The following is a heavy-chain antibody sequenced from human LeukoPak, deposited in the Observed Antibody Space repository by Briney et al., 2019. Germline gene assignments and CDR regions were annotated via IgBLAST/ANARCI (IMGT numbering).Heavy chain of an antibody. D-gene: IGHD6-19*01. V-gene: IGHV1-2*02. Sequence: GASVKASCKASGYTFTGYYIHWVRQAPGQGLEWMGWINPNSGATNYAQKSQGRVTMIRDTSISTAYMELSRLRYDDTAVYYCARDQGSSGWSDFDYWGQGTLVTVSS. CDR2: INPNSGAT. CDR3: ARDQGSSGWSDFDY. CDR1: GYTFTGYY. J-gene: IGHJ4*02.